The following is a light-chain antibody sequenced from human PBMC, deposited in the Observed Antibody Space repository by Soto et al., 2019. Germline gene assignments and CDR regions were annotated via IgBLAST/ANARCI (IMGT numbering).Light chain of an antibody. CDR1: QSITIY. Sequence: DIQMTQSPSSLSASVGDRVTITCRASQSITIYLNWYQQKPGEAPNLLIFGASTLQSGVPSRFSGSGSGTDFTLTISSLQPEDFATYYCQQSYSTLCTFGQETKVDI. V-gene: IGKV1-39*01. CDR3: QQSYSTLCT. J-gene: IGKJ1*01. CDR2: GAS.